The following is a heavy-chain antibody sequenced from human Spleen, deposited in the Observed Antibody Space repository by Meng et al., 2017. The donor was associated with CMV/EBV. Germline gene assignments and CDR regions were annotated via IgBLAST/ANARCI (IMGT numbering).Heavy chain of an antibody. Sequence: GGSLRLSCAASGFTFSSYWMHWVRQVPGKGLVWVSRINGDGSSTSNADSVKGRFTISRDNSKNTLYLQMNSLRAEDTAVYYCASIVGATSYFDYWGQGTLVTVSS. CDR2: INGDGSST. J-gene: IGHJ4*02. D-gene: IGHD1-26*01. CDR3: ASIVGATSYFDY. CDR1: GFTFSSYW. V-gene: IGHV3-74*01.